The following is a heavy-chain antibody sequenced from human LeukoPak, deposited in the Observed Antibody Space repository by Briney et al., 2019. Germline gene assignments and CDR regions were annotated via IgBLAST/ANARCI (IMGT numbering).Heavy chain of an antibody. V-gene: IGHV4-34*01. D-gene: IGHD2-15*01. CDR3: ARGPIGRYYFDY. J-gene: IGHJ4*02. Sequence: SETLSLTCAVYGGSFSGYYWSWIRQPPGKGLEWIGEINHSGSTNYNPSLKSRVTISVDTSKNQFSLKLSSVTAADTAGYYCARGPIGRYYFDYWGQGTLVTVSS. CDR1: GGSFSGYY. CDR2: INHSGST.